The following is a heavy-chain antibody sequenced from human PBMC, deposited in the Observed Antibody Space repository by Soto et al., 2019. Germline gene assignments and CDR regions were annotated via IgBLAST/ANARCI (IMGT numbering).Heavy chain of an antibody. V-gene: IGHV3-30-3*01. CDR2: ISYDGNKK. J-gene: IGHJ4*02. D-gene: IGHD6-13*01. Sequence: QVQLVESGGGVVQPGRSLSVSCAASGFSFSSYSMHWVRQAPGKGLEWVALISYDGNKKYYVDSVKGRFTISRDNSKNTLYLQMISLRTEDTAVYYCARDYGSTWPIDYWGQGTLVTVSS. CDR1: GFSFSSYS. CDR3: ARDYGSTWPIDY.